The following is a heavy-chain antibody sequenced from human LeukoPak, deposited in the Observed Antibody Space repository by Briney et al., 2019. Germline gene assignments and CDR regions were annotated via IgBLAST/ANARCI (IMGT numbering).Heavy chain of an antibody. CDR2: IKQDGSEK. CDR1: GFTFDDYA. V-gene: IGHV3-7*03. CDR3: AREAITIFGVVRTQTTYGPHRFDP. D-gene: IGHD3-3*01. J-gene: IGHJ5*02. Sequence: PGGSLRLSCAASGFTFDDYAMHWVRQAPGKGLEWVANIKQDGSEKYYVDSVKGRFTISRDNAKNSLYLQMNSLRGEDTAVYYCAREAITIFGVVRTQTTYGPHRFDPWGQGTLVTVSS.